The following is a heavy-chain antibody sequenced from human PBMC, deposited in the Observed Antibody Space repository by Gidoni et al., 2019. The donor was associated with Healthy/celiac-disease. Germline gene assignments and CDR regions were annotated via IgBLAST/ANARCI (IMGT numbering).Heavy chain of an antibody. D-gene: IGHD3-10*01. CDR3: ARETRKDYYGSGSYYDAFDI. CDR1: GFTFRSSG. J-gene: IGHJ3*02. Sequence: QVQLVESGGGVVQPGRSLRLSCAASGFTFRSSGMHWVRQAPGKGLEWLAVIWYDGSNKYYADAVKGRFTISRDNSKNTLYLQMNSLRAEDTAVYYCARETRKDYYGSGSYYDAFDIWGQGTMVTVSS. V-gene: IGHV3-33*01. CDR2: IWYDGSNK.